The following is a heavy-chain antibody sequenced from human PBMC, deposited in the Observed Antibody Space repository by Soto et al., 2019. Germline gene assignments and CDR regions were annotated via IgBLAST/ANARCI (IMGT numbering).Heavy chain of an antibody. CDR3: ARLSVREAFDY. CDR1: GGSFSGYY. Sequence: SETLSLTCAVYGGSFSGYYWTWIRQPPGTGLEWIGEINHSGSTYYNPSLKSRVTISVDTSKNQFSLKVSSVTAADTAVYYCARLSVREAFDYWGQGTLVTVSS. V-gene: IGHV4-34*01. J-gene: IGHJ4*02. CDR2: INHSGST. D-gene: IGHD6-6*01.